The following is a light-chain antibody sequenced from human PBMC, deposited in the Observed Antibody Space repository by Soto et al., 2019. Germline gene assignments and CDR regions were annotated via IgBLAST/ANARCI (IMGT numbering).Light chain of an antibody. J-gene: IGKJ1*01. V-gene: IGKV1-5*03. Sequence: IQMTQSPSTLSASVGDRVTITCRARRTIGSWLAWYQAKPGKAPNLLIYKASTLGSGVPSRFSGSGSGTEFTLTINSLQTDDFGTYYCQQYDTYWTFGQGTQVEIK. CDR2: KAS. CDR3: QQYDTYWT. CDR1: RTIGSW.